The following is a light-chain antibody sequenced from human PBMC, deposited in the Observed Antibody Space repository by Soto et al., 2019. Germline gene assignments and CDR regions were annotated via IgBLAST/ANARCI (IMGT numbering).Light chain of an antibody. CDR1: SSNIGADFD. J-gene: IGLJ3*02. CDR2: DNN. CDR3: QSYDRSLSGSV. Sequence: QSVLTQPPSVSGAPGQRVTISCTGSSSNIGADFDVHWYQQFPGTAPKLLIFDNNKRPSGVPDRFSASKSGTSVSLAITGLQAEDEADYYCQSYDRSLSGSVFGGGTKLTVL. V-gene: IGLV1-40*01.